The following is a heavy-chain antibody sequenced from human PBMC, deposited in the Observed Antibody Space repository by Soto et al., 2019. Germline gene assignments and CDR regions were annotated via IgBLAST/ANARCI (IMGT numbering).Heavy chain of an antibody. CDR1: GGSFNNYA. D-gene: IGHD3-10*01. Sequence: QVHLVQSGAEVKKPGSSVKVSCKTSGGSFNNYAVSWVRQAPGQGLEWMGGIIPNFDTPNYAQKFQDRVTIIADESTSTVDLELSSLRSNDTAVYYCAVAMVREILIFESSGMHVWGQGTTVIVSS. CDR2: IIPNFDTP. V-gene: IGHV1-69*01. CDR3: AVAMVREILIFESSGMHV. J-gene: IGHJ6*02.